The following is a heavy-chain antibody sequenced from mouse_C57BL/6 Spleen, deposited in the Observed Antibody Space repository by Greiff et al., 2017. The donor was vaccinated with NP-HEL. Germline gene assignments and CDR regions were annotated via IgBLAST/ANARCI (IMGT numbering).Heavy chain of an antibody. J-gene: IGHJ2*01. CDR1: GFPFSDYY. V-gene: IGHV5-16*01. CDR3: ARGGLGRFDY. Sequence: VKLVESEGGFVQPGSSMKLSCTASGFPFSDYYMDWVRQVPEKGLEWVANINYDGSSTYYLDSLKSRFIISRDNAKNNLYLHMSSLKSEDTATYYCARGGLGRFDYWGQGTTLTVSS. CDR2: INYDGSST. D-gene: IGHD4-1*01.